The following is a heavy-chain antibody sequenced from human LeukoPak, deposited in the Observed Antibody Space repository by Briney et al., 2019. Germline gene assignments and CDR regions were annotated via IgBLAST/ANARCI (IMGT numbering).Heavy chain of an antibody. CDR3: ARGGAVGYSSDHSFDS. V-gene: IGHV4-59*01. J-gene: IGHJ4*02. CDR1: GGSISSDY. D-gene: IGHD5-18*01. Sequence: SETLSLTCTVSGGSISSDYWSWIRQPPGKGLEWIGYIYYSGSTNYNPSLKSRVTISVDTSKNQFSLKLSSVAAADTAVYYCARGGAVGYSSDHSFDSWGQGNLVTVSS. CDR2: IYYSGST.